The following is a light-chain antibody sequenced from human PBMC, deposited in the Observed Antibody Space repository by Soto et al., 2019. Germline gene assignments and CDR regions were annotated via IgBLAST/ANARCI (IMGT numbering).Light chain of an antibody. Sequence: DTVMTQSPATLSVSPGERATLSCRASQSVSSNLAWYQQKPGQAPRLLIYGASTRATGIPARFSGSGSGTEFTLPISRLQSEDFAVYYCQQYNNWPPYTFGQGTKLEIK. CDR1: QSVSSN. CDR3: QQYNNWPPYT. J-gene: IGKJ2*01. V-gene: IGKV3-15*01. CDR2: GAS.